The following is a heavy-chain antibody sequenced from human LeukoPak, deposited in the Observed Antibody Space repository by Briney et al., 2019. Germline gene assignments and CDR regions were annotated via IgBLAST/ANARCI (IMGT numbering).Heavy chain of an antibody. CDR2: IYTSGST. CDR1: GGSISSYY. Sequence: PSETLSLTCTVSGGSISSYYWSWIRQPAGKGLEWIGRIYTSGSTNYNPSLKSRVTMSVDTSKNQFSLKLSSVTAADTAVYYCASGGNYYDSSGYPFGYWGQGTLVTVFS. D-gene: IGHD3-22*01. J-gene: IGHJ4*02. V-gene: IGHV4-4*07. CDR3: ASGGNYYDSSGYPFGY.